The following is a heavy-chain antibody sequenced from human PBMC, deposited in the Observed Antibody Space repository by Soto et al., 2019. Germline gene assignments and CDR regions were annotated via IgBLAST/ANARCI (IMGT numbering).Heavy chain of an antibody. Sequence: PGGSLRLSCAASGFTFSSYAMSWVRQAPGKGLEWVSAISGSGGSTYYADYVKGRFTISRDNSKNTLYLPLNSLRAEYTDVYYCAKGRPCIVVVRAAISWFERWGKGSRVTVAS. CDR1: GFTFSSYA. CDR2: ISGSGGST. V-gene: IGHV3-23*01. CDR3: AKGRPCIVVVRAAISWFER. J-gene: IGHJ5*02. D-gene: IGHD2-2*01.